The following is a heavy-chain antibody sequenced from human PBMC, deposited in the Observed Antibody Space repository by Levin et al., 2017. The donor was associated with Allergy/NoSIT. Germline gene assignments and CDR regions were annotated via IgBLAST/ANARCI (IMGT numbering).Heavy chain of an antibody. CDR2: ISYDGNDK. CDR1: GFSFSAFG. CDR3: VKDIVFGTSSWALDF. V-gene: IGHV3-30*18. D-gene: IGHD6-13*01. J-gene: IGHJ4*02. Sequence: GESLKISCAASGFSFSAFGMHWVRQAPGEGLEWVAVISYDGNDKYYADSVKGRFTISRDTPKNTLHLQMNSLRTEDTAVYYCVKDIVFGTSSWALDFWGQGALVTVSS.